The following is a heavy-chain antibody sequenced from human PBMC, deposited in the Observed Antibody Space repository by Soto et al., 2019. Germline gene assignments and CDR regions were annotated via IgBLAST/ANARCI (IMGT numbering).Heavy chain of an antibody. CDR3: AIDSGSYYGSPDGYFDY. V-gene: IGHV3-30*03. J-gene: IGHJ4*02. D-gene: IGHD1-26*01. CDR2: ISYDGSNK. CDR1: GFTFSSYG. Sequence: GGSLRLSCAASGFTFSSYGMHWVRQAPGKGLEWVAVISYDGSNKYYADSVKGRFTISRDNSKNTLYLQMNSLRAEDTAVYYCAIDSGSYYGSPDGYFDYWGQGTLVTVSS.